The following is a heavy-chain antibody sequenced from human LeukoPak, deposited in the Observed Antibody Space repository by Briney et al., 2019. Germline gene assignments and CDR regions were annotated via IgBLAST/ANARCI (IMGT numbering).Heavy chain of an antibody. V-gene: IGHV3-23*01. J-gene: IGHJ6*03. D-gene: IGHD3-16*01. CDR2: ISGRGGST. CDR1: GFTFSSYA. CDR3: AKEATFYDYIWGGYGIVESYMDV. Sequence: GGSLRLSCAVSGFTFSSYAMSWVRQAPGKGLEWVSAISGRGGSTFYADSVKGRFTISRDISKNTLYLQMNSLRAEDTAVYYCAKEATFYDYIWGGYGIVESYMDVWGKGTTVTVSS.